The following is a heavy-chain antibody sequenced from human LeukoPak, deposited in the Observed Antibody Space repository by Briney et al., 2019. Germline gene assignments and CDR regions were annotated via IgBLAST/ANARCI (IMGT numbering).Heavy chain of an antibody. Sequence: GGPLRLPCGASGFPLSRYWMHWVRQAPGKGLMWVSRINEDGSNTNYADSVKGRFTISRDNTKNTLYLQMNSLRAEDTAVYYCARDSSYGGKFNYYYYMDVWGKGTTVTVSS. CDR1: GFPLSRYW. V-gene: IGHV3-74*01. D-gene: IGHD4-23*01. CDR2: INEDGSNT. CDR3: ARDSSYGGKFNYYYYMDV. J-gene: IGHJ6*03.